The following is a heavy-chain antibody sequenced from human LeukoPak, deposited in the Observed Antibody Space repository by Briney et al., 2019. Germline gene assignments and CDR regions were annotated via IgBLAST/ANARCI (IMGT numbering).Heavy chain of an antibody. CDR2: IFHSGNS. V-gene: IGHV4-38-2*02. J-gene: IGHJ3*01. CDR3: ARVGYNWNLWFDF. CDR1: GYSMSSGYY. D-gene: IGHD1-7*01. Sequence: SETLSLTCTVSGYSMSSGYYWGWIRQPPGKGLQWIGSIFHSGNSYYNPSLKSRVTISVNTSKNQFSLKVNSVTAADTAVYYCARVGYNWNLWFDFWGQGTTVTVSS.